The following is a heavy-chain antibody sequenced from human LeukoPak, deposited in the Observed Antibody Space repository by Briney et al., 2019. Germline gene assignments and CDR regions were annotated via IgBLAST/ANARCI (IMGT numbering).Heavy chain of an antibody. D-gene: IGHD4-23*01. CDR2: IYYSGST. J-gene: IGHJ4*02. V-gene: IGHV4-39*07. CDR3: ARSHDYGGNAFDY. CDR1: GGSISSSSYY. Sequence: SETLSLTCTVSGGSISSSSYYWGWIRQPPGKGLEWIGSIYYSGSTYYNPSLKSRVTISVDTSKNQFSLKLSSVTAADTAVYYCARSHDYGGNAFDYWGQGTLVTVSS.